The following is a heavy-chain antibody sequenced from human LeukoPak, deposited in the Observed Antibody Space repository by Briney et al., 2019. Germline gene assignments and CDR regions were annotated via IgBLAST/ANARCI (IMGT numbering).Heavy chain of an antibody. Sequence: GGSLRLSCAASGFTFSSYGMHWVRQAPGKGLEWVAVISYDGSNKYYADSVKGRFTISRDNSKNTLYLQMNSLRAEDTAVYYCAGRQRGYSYGPFDYWGQGTLVTVSS. CDR2: ISYDGSNK. J-gene: IGHJ4*02. V-gene: IGHV3-30*03. D-gene: IGHD5-18*01. CDR1: GFTFSSYG. CDR3: AGRQRGYSYGPFDY.